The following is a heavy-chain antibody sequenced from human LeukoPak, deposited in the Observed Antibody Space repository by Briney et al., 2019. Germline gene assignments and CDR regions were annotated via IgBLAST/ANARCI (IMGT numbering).Heavy chain of an antibody. CDR1: GFTLSNYA. Sequence: GRSLRLSCAASGFTLSNYALHWVRQAPGKGLEWVAVISYDGSNKFYADSVRGRFTISRDNSKNTLFLQMNSLRPEDTAVYYCARGVASYDYVWGSYRPINYYYYYYMDVWGKGTTVTVSS. CDR3: ARGVASYDYVWGSYRPINYYYYYYMDV. J-gene: IGHJ6*03. CDR2: ISYDGSNK. V-gene: IGHV3-30*04. D-gene: IGHD3-16*02.